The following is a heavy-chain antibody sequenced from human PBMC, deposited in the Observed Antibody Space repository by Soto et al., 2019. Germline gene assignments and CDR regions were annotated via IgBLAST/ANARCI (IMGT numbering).Heavy chain of an antibody. D-gene: IGHD3-22*01. J-gene: IGHJ4*02. CDR1: GFTFSSYS. Sequence: PGGSLRLSCAASGFTFSSYSISWVRQAPGKGLEWVSAISGSGGSTYYADSVKGRFTISRDNSKNTLYLQMNSLRAEDTAVYYCAHSTIVVVLYLFDYWGQGTLVNVS. CDR2: ISGSGGST. V-gene: IGHV3-23*01. CDR3: AHSTIVVVLYLFDY.